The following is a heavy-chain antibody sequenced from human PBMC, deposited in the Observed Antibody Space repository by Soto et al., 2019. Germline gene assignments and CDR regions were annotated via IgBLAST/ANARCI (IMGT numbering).Heavy chain of an antibody. V-gene: IGHV1-18*01. D-gene: IGHD6-19*01. J-gene: IGHJ6*02. CDR3: AREGSAPYYYYGMDV. CDR1: GYTFTTYG. CDR2: INGYSGNT. Sequence: QVQLEQSGAEVKKPGDSMKVSCKASGYTFTTYGISWVRQAPGQGLEWMGWINGYSGNTDYPQKLQGRVTMTTATSTKTAHMALRSLRPDDTAVYYCAREGSAPYYYYGMDVWGQGTTVTVSS.